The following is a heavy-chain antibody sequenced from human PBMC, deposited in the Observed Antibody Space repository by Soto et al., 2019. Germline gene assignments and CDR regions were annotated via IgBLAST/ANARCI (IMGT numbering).Heavy chain of an antibody. CDR1: GGTFSSYA. CDR2: IVPIVDTA. CDR3: VIVVAIPGYPDN. D-gene: IGHD5-12*01. V-gene: IGHV1-69*05. J-gene: IGHJ4*02. Sequence: QVQLVQSGAEVRQPASSVKVSCKTSGGTFSSYAISWVRQAPVQGLEWMGGIVPIVDTATYAQKFQGRCTITSDESTSTVYMELSSLRSDDTAVYYCVIVVAIPGYPDNWGQGTLVTVSS.